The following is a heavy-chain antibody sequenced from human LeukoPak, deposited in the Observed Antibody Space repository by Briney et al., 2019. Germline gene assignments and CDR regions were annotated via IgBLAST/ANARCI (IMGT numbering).Heavy chain of an antibody. V-gene: IGHV1-8*01. CDR2: MNPNSGNT. J-gene: IGHJ6*02. CDR1: GYTFTSYD. CDR3: ARGVVPAANYYYGVDV. Sequence: ASVKVSCKASGYTFTSYDINWVRQATGQGLEWMGWMNPNSGNTGYAQKFQGRVTMTRNTSISTAYMELSSLRSEDTAVYYCARGVVPAANYYYGVDVWGQGTTVTVSS. D-gene: IGHD2-2*01.